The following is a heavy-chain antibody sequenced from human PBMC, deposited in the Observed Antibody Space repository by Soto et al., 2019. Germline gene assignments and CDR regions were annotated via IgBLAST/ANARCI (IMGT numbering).Heavy chain of an antibody. Sequence: EVQLVESGGGLVKPGGSLRLSCAASGFTFSIYTMTWVRQAPGTGLEWVSSISDTSSHIYYSDSVEGRFTVSRDNAKNSLYLQVNSLRAEDTAVYYCARVRSGGSGYFDYWGQGTLVTVSS. CDR3: ARVRSGGSGYFDY. D-gene: IGHD2-15*01. V-gene: IGHV3-21*04. CDR1: GFTFSIYT. CDR2: ISDTSSHI. J-gene: IGHJ4*02.